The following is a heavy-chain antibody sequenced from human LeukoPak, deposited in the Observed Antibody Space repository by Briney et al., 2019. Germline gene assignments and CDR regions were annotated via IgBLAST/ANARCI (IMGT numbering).Heavy chain of an antibody. Sequence: SETLSLTCTVSGGSITSSSYYWGWIRQPPGKGLEWIGSVYYSGNTYYNSSLRSRVTISVDTSKNQFSLKLSSVTAADTAIYYCTREYGFMTTMCHAFDIWGQGTMVTVSS. J-gene: IGHJ3*02. V-gene: IGHV4-39*07. CDR1: GGSITSSSYY. CDR3: TREYGFMTTMCHAFDI. CDR2: VYYSGNT. D-gene: IGHD3-16*01.